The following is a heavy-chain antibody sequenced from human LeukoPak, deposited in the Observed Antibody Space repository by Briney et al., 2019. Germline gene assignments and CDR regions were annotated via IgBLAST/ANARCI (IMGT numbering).Heavy chain of an antibody. J-gene: IGHJ4*02. D-gene: IGHD6-13*01. CDR1: GFTFSSYS. Sequence: PGGSLRLSCAASGFTFSSYSMNWVRQAPGRGLEWVSSISSSSSYIYYADSVKGRFTISRDNSKNTLYLQMNSLRAEDTAVYYCARGSSWYRVGYFDYWGQGTLVTVSS. V-gene: IGHV3-21*04. CDR3: ARGSSWYRVGYFDY. CDR2: ISSSSSYI.